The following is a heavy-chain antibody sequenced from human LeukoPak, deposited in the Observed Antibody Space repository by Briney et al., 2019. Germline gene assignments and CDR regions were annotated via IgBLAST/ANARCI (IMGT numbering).Heavy chain of an antibody. V-gene: IGHV3-48*03. CDR3: ARVWGGRDGYNVYFDY. CDR1: GFTFSSYE. CDR2: ISSSGSTL. D-gene: IGHD5-24*01. J-gene: IGHJ4*02. Sequence: GGSLRLSCAASGFTFSSYEMNWVRQAPGKGLEWVSYISSSGSTLYYADSVKGRFTISRDNAKNSLYLQMNSLRAEDTAVYYCARVWGGRDGYNVYFDYWGQGTLVTVSS.